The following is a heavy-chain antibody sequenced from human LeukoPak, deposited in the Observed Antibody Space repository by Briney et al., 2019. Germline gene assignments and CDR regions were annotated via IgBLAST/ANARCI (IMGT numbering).Heavy chain of an antibody. CDR1: GFTFKNYA. CDR2: ISGSGGST. Sequence: GGSLRLSCAASGFTFKNYAMSWVRQAPGKGLEWVSAISGSGGSTYYADSVKGRFTISRDNSKNTLYLQMNSLRAEDTAVYYCASSSVLLWFGEPQGYWGQGTLVTVSS. J-gene: IGHJ4*02. D-gene: IGHD3-10*01. CDR3: ASSSVLLWFGEPQGY. V-gene: IGHV3-23*01.